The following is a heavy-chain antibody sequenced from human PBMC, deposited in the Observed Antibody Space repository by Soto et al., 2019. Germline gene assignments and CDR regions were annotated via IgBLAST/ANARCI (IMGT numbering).Heavy chain of an antibody. CDR1: GGSISSYY. V-gene: IGHV4-59*08. CDR3: ARPRDSSGYENWYFDL. J-gene: IGHJ2*01. Sequence: QVQLQESGPGLVKPSETLSLTCTVSGGSISSYYWSWIRQPPGKGLEWIGYIYYSGSTNYNPSLKSRVTISVDTSKNQFSLKLSSVTAADTAVYYCARPRDSSGYENWYFDLWGRGTLVTVSS. CDR2: IYYSGST. D-gene: IGHD3-22*01.